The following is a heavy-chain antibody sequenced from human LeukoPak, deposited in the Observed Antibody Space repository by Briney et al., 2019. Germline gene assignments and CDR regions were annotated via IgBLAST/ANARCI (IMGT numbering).Heavy chain of an antibody. D-gene: IGHD4-17*01. J-gene: IGHJ4*02. CDR3: AKTIRTYGDYHTLDY. Sequence: GGSLSLSCAASGFIFSNYAMHWVRQAPGKGLEWVAAISYDGNNKYDVDSVKGRFTISRDNSKNTLYLQMNSLRPEDSATYYCAKTIRTYGDYHTLDYWGQGTLVTVSS. CDR1: GFIFSNYA. V-gene: IGHV3-30*04. CDR2: ISYDGNNK.